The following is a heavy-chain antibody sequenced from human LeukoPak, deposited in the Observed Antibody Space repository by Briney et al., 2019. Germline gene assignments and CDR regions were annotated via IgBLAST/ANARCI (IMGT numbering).Heavy chain of an antibody. CDR2: ISAYNGNT. Sequence: ASVKVSCKASGYTFTSYGITWGRQAPGQGLEWMGWISAYNGNTNYAQKLQGRVTMTTDTSTSTAYMELRSLRSDDTAVYYCARDKRLRLGELSLCDYWGQGTLVTVSS. J-gene: IGHJ4*02. D-gene: IGHD3-16*02. V-gene: IGHV1-18*04. CDR1: GYTFTSYG. CDR3: ARDKRLRLGELSLCDY.